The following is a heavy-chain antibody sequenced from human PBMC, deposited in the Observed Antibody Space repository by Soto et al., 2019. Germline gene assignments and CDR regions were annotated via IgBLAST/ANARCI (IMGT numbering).Heavy chain of an antibody. V-gene: IGHV3-33*01. CDR3: ARNLGHSSGYNCLDY. J-gene: IGHJ4*02. CDR1: GFTLSTYG. CDR2: IWYDGGNK. D-gene: IGHD3-22*01. Sequence: GSLRLSCAASGFTLSTYGMHWVRQAPGRGLEWVAVIWYDGGNKNYADSVKGRFTISRDNSKNTLYLQMNSLRAEDTAVYYCARNLGHSSGYNCLDYWGQGTLVTVSS.